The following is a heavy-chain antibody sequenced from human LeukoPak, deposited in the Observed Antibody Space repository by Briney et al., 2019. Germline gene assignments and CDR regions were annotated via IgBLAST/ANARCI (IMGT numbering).Heavy chain of an antibody. J-gene: IGHJ4*02. CDR1: GYTFTSYD. Sequence: ASVKVSCKASGYTFTSYDINWVRQATGQGLEWMGWMNPNSGNTGYAQKFQGRVTITADKSTSTAYMELSSLRSEDTAVYYCARGAVAGTLDYWGQGTLVTVSS. CDR2: MNPNSGNT. CDR3: ARGAVAGTLDY. D-gene: IGHD6-19*01. V-gene: IGHV1-8*03.